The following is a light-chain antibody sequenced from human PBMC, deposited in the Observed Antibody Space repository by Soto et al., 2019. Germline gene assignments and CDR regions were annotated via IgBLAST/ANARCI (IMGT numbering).Light chain of an antibody. CDR1: QSVSSY. CDR2: DAS. CDR3: QQRSSNWPPVT. J-gene: IGKJ5*01. Sequence: EIVLTQSPATLSLSPGERATLSCRASQSVSSYLAWYQQKPGQAPRLLIYDASNRATGIPARFNGGGSGTDFTLTISRLEPEDFAVYYCQQRSSNWPPVTFGQGTRLEIK. V-gene: IGKV3-11*01.